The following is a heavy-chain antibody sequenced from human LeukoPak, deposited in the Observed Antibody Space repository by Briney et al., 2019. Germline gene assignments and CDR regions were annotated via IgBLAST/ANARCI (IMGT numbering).Heavy chain of an antibody. Sequence: SETLSLTCAVSGGSISSGGYSWSWIRQPPGKGLEWIGYIYHSGSTYYNPSLKSRVTISVDRSRNQFSLKLSSVTAADTAVYYCARSRDPSAHFDYWGQGTLVTVSS. CDR3: ARSRDPSAHFDY. V-gene: IGHV4-30-2*01. CDR2: IYHSGST. J-gene: IGHJ4*02. D-gene: IGHD5-24*01. CDR1: GGSISSGGYS.